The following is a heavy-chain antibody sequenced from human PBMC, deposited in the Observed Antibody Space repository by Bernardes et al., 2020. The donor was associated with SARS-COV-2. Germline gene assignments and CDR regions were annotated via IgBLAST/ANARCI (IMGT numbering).Heavy chain of an antibody. J-gene: IGHJ6*02. Sequence: SETLSLTCTVSGGSISSSNYYWGWIRQPPGKGLEWIGSIYSSGSSYYNPSLQSRVRESVDTSKNQFSLKLSSVTAADTAVYYFTRGVEIFGEVVFYYYGLDVWGQGTTVTVSS. CDR3: TRGVEIFGEVVFYYYGLDV. V-gene: IGHV4-39*01. D-gene: IGHD3-3*01. CDR2: IYSSGSS. CDR1: GGSISSSNYY.